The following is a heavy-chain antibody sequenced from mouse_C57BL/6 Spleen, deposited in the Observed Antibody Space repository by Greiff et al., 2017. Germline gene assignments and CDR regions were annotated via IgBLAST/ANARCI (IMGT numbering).Heavy chain of an antibody. Sequence: QVQLKQSGAELVKPGASVKLSCKASGYTFTAYTIHWVKQRSGQGLEWIGWFYPGRGSIKYNEKFKDKAPLTADKSSSTVYMELSRLTSEDSAVYFCARHEEDSCYPYYYAMDYWGQGTSVTVSS. V-gene: IGHV1-62-2*01. D-gene: IGHD1-1*01. J-gene: IGHJ4*01. CDR1: GYTFTAYT. CDR3: ARHEEDSCYPYYYAMDY. CDR2: FYPGRGSI.